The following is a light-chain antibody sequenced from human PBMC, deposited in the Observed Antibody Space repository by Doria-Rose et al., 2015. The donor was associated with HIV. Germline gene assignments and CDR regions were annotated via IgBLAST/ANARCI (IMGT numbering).Light chain of an antibody. J-gene: IGLJ1*01. CDR1: SSNIGAGFD. Sequence: QSVVTQEPSVSGAPGQRVAISCTGSSSNIGAGFDVNWYQRFPGTATKLLIHGNTIRPSGVPDRFSGSKSGTSASLAISGLRAEDEADYYCQSYDSRLSVYVFGTGTKVTVL. CDR2: GNT. V-gene: IGLV1-40*01. CDR3: QSYDSRLSVYV.